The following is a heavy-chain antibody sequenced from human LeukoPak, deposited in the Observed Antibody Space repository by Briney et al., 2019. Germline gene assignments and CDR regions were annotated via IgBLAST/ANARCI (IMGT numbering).Heavy chain of an antibody. CDR2: IYYSGST. CDR1: GGSISSYY. CDR3: ARRALGIRLGELSSFDY. J-gene: IGHJ4*02. Sequence: SETLSLTCTVSGGSISSYYWSWIRQPPGKGLEWIGYIYYSGSTNYNPSLKSRVTISVDTSKNQFSLKLSSVTVADTAVYYCARRALGIRLGELSSFDYWGQGTLVTVSS. V-gene: IGHV4-59*08. D-gene: IGHD3-16*02.